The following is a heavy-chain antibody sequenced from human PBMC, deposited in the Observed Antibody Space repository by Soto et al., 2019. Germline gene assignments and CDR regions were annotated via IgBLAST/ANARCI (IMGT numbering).Heavy chain of an antibody. CDR2: IYYSGST. D-gene: IGHD6-6*01. V-gene: IGHV4-59*01. CDR1: GGSISDFY. Sequence: SESLSLTCTVSGGSISDFYWSWIRQPPGKGLEWIGYIYYSGSTNYNPSLKSRVTISVDTSKNQFSLNLRSMSPADTAVYYCARVGGLAARTFDYWGPGTLVTVSS. CDR3: ARVGGLAARTFDY. J-gene: IGHJ4*02.